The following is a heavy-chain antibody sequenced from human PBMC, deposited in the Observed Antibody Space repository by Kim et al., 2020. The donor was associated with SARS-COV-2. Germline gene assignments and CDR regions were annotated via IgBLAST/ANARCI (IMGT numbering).Heavy chain of an antibody. D-gene: IGHD2-2*01. CDR3: ARRVLNCSSTSCYHYFDY. Sequence: GESLKISCKGSGYSFTSYWIGWVRQMPGKGLEWMGIIYPGDSDTRDSPSFQGQVTISADKSISTAYLQWSSLKASDTAMYHCARRVLNCSSTSCYHYFDYWGQGTLVTVSS. CDR1: GYSFTSYW. CDR2: IYPGDSDT. J-gene: IGHJ4*02. V-gene: IGHV5-51*01.